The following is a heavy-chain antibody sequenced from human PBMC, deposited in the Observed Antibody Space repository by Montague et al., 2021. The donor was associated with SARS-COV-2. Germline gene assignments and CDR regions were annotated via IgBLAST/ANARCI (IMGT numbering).Heavy chain of an antibody. CDR1: GDSISHSSYY. J-gene: IGHJ4*02. CDR2: IYYSGST. D-gene: IGHD6-19*01. V-gene: IGHV4-39*07. CDR3: ARARQWLVPFDY. Sequence: SETLSLTCTVSGDSISHSSYYWGWIRQPPGKGLEWIGSIYYSGSTYYNPSLKSRVTISVDTSKNQVSLKLNSVTAADTAVYYCARARQWLVPFDYWGQGTLVTVSS.